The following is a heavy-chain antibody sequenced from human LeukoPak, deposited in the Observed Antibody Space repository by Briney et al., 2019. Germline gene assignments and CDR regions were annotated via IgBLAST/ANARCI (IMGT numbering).Heavy chain of an antibody. CDR1: GFTFSSYG. J-gene: IGHJ4*02. CDR2: IRYDGSKK. Sequence: GGALRLSCAASGFTFSSYGMHWGSQAPGKGLEGVAVIRYDGSKKYYEDSVKGRFTISRDNSKKKVYLQMSSQRAEDTGVYNCAKGPGYCSSTNCYYFDYWGQGTLVTVSS. D-gene: IGHD2-2*01. CDR3: AKGPGYCSSTNCYYFDY. V-gene: IGHV3-30*02.